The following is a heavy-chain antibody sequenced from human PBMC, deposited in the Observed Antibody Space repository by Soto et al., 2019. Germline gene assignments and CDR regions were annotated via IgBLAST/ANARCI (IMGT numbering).Heavy chain of an antibody. CDR3: TRGRRGGQGRFDC. J-gene: IGHJ4*02. CDR1: GDSVSSNSAA. CDR2: AYYNTKWYN. V-gene: IGHV6-1*01. Sequence: QVQLQQSGPGLVKPSQTLSLTCAISGDSVSSNSAAWNWIRQSPSRGLEWLGRAYYNTKWYNDYAVSVKSRIIINPDTSKNQFSLQLNSVTPEDTAVYFCTRGRRGGQGRFDCWGQGTLVTVSS. D-gene: IGHD3-10*01.